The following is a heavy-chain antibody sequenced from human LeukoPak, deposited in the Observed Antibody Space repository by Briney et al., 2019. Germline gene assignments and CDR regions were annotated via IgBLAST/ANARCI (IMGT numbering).Heavy chain of an antibody. J-gene: IGHJ4*02. Sequence: SETLSLTCTVSAGSISSSSYYWGWIRQPPGKGLEWIGSIYYSGSTYYNPSLNSRATISVDTSKNQLSIKLRSVTAADTAVYYCARDRSSSSWYPEYYFDYWGQGTLVTVSS. CDR3: ARDRSSSSWYPEYYFDY. CDR2: IYYSGST. CDR1: AGSISSSSYY. D-gene: IGHD6-13*01. V-gene: IGHV4-39*07.